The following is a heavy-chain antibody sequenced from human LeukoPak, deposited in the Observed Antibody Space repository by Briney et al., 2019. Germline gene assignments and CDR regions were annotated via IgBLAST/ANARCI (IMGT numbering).Heavy chain of an antibody. CDR1: GFTFSSYA. CDR3: ANTNRDDPRFSGYFDY. J-gene: IGHJ4*02. CDR2: ISGSGGST. Sequence: PGGSLRLSCAASGFTFSSYAMSWVRQAPGKGLEWVSAISGSGGSTYYAGSVKGRFTISRDNSKNTLYLQMNSLRAEDTAVYYCANTNRDDPRFSGYFDYWGQGTLVTVSS. D-gene: IGHD2-8*01. V-gene: IGHV3-23*01.